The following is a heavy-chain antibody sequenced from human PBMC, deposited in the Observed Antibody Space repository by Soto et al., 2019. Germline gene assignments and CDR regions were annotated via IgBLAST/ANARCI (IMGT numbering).Heavy chain of an antibody. D-gene: IGHD2-15*01. CDR3: AKGISGSRYSALDY. V-gene: IGHV3-23*01. J-gene: IGHJ4*02. CDR1: GFTFTNYA. CDR2: ITGLSDSM. Sequence: GGSLRLSCAASGFTFTNYAMTWVRQAPGKGLEWVAVITGLSDSMHYADSVKGRLTISRDNSKNTLFLQMNSLRAEDTALYYCAKGISGSRYSALDYWGQGTLVTVSS.